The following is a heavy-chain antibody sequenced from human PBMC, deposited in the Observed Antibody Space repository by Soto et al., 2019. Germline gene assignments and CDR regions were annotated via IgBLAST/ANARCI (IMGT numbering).Heavy chain of an antibody. CDR3: ARGTYYYDSSGHRDAFDI. Sequence: SETLSLTCAVSGYSISSGYYWGWIRQPPGKGLEWIGSIYHSGSTYYNPSLKSRVTISVDTSKNQFSLKLSSVTAADTAVYYCARGTYYYDSSGHRDAFDIWGQGTMVTVSS. CDR2: IYHSGST. V-gene: IGHV4-38-2*01. CDR1: GYSISSGYY. D-gene: IGHD3-22*01. J-gene: IGHJ3*02.